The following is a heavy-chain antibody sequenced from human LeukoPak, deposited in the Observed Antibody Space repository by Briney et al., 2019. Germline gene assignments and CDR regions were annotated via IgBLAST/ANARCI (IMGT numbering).Heavy chain of an antibody. CDR1: GLTFSSYW. CDR2: IKRDGSEK. J-gene: IGHJ3*02. D-gene: IGHD4-23*01. Sequence: GGSLKLSCAASGLTFSSYWMRWVRQAPGKGLEWVANIKRDGSEKYYVDSVKGRFTISRDDAKNSLYLQMNSLRAEDTAVYYCARVRVGTYDAFDIWGQGTMVTVSS. V-gene: IGHV3-7*01. CDR3: ARVRVGTYDAFDI.